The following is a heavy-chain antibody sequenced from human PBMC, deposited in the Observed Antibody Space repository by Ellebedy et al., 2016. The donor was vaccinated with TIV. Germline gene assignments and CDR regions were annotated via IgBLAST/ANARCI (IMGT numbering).Heavy chain of an antibody. Sequence: GESLKISCAASEFTFSTYHMHWVRQAPGKGLEWVAVIWYDGTAKFYAESVKGRFTSSRDNSQNTLYLEMNSLRADDTALSYCARELGGSGGSDFDYWGQGTLVTVSS. V-gene: IGHV3-33*01. D-gene: IGHD2-15*01. CDR2: IWYDGTAK. CDR1: EFTFSTYH. J-gene: IGHJ4*02. CDR3: ARELGGSGGSDFDY.